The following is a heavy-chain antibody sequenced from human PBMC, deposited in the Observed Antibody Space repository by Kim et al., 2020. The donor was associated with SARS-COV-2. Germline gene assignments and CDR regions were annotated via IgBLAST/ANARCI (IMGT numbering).Heavy chain of an antibody. CDR2: INSDGSST. Sequence: GGSLRLSCAASGFTFSNYLMHWVRQVPGKGLVWVSRINSDGSSTSYADSVKGRFTISRDNTKNTMFLQMNRLRAEDTAVYYCALFYGSGTYRNSYYFDSWGQGALVTVS. J-gene: IGHJ4*02. D-gene: IGHD3-10*01. CDR3: ALFYGSGTYRNSYYFDS. V-gene: IGHV3-74*01. CDR1: GFTFSNYL.